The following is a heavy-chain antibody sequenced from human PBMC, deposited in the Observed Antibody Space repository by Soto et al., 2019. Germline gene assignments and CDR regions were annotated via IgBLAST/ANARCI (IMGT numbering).Heavy chain of an antibody. CDR1: GYTFTSYG. CDR3: ARVGSSGWSHYYYYYYGMDV. Sequence: ASVKVSCKASGYTFTSYGISWVRQAPGQGLEWMGWISAYNGNTNYAQKLQGRVTMTTDTSTSTAYMELRSLRSDDTAVYYCARVGSSGWSHYYYYYYGMDVWGQGTTVTVSS. D-gene: IGHD6-19*01. CDR2: ISAYNGNT. J-gene: IGHJ6*02. V-gene: IGHV1-18*01.